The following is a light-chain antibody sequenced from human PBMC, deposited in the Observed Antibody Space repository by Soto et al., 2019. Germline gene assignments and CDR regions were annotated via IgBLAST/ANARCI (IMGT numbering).Light chain of an antibody. Sequence: QSALTQPASVSGSPGQSITISCTGTSSDIGGYTYVSWYQQHPGKAPKLMIYEVSNRPSGVSNRFSGSKPGNTASLTISGLQAEDEADYYCSSFRSSSTLPYVFGTGTKVTVL. V-gene: IGLV2-14*01. CDR1: SSDIGGYTY. J-gene: IGLJ1*01. CDR2: EVS. CDR3: SSFRSSSTLPYV.